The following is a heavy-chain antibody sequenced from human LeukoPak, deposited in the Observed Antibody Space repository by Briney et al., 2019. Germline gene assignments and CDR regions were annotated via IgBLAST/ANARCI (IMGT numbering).Heavy chain of an antibody. J-gene: IGHJ4*02. D-gene: IGHD6-13*01. Sequence: SETLSLTCAVYGGSFSGYYWSWIRQPPGKGLEWIGEINHSGSTNYNPSLKSRVTISVDTSKSQFSLKLSSVTAADTAVYYCARATFIAAAGLTLDYWGQGTLVAVSS. V-gene: IGHV4-34*01. CDR1: GGSFSGYY. CDR3: ARATFIAAAGLTLDY. CDR2: INHSGST.